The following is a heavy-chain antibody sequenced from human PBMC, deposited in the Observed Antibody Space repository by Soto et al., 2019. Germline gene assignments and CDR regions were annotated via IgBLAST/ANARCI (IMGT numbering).Heavy chain of an antibody. V-gene: IGHV2-5*02. D-gene: IGHD2-21*01. CDR3: VQSRCGGDCLQSYSSHSYYGLDV. J-gene: IGHJ6*02. CDR2: IYWDDDK. Sequence: QITLKESGPTLVKPTQTLTLTCTFSGFSLSTTGVGVGWIRQPPGKALEWLALIYWDDDKRYNPSLKSRLTITKDTSKNQXXLXMXXIDPVDTATYYCVQSRCGGDCLQSYSSHSYYGLDVWGQGTTVTVSS. CDR1: GFSLSTTGVG.